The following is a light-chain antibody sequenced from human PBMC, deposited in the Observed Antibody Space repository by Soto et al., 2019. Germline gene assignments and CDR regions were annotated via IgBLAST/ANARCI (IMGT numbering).Light chain of an antibody. CDR1: QSFSNNY. CDR3: QQYSSSRT. V-gene: IGKV3-20*01. CDR2: GAS. J-gene: IGKJ1*01. Sequence: IGMTQSPSTLSVSPGERSTLSCRASQSFSNNYLAWYQQKPGQAPRLLIYGASNRATGIPVRFSGSGSETDFTLTITRLEPEDFAVYYCQQYSSSRTFGQGTKVDIK.